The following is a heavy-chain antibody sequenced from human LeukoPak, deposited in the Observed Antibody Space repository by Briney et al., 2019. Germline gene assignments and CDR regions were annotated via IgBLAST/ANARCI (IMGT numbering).Heavy chain of an antibody. Sequence: SETLSLTCAVYGGSVSGYYWSWIRQPPEKGLEWIGEISHRGRTHYTPSLQSRVTMSVDTSKNQFALNLNSVTAADTAVYYCARLPLRFLEPFDYWGQGILVTVSS. J-gene: IGHJ4*02. D-gene: IGHD3-3*01. CDR3: ARLPLRFLEPFDY. CDR1: GGSVSGYY. V-gene: IGHV4-34*01. CDR2: ISHRGRT.